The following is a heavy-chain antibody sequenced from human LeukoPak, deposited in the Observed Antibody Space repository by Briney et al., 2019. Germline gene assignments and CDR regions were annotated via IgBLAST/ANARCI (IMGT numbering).Heavy chain of an antibody. CDR1: GGSFSGYY. CDR2: INHSGST. Sequence: PSETLSLTCAVYGGSFSGYYWSWIRQPPGKGLEWIGEINHSGSTNYNPSLKSRVTISVDTSKNQFSLKLSSVTAADTTVYYCARHGRLTPDYWGQGTLVTVSS. D-gene: IGHD2-15*01. V-gene: IGHV4-34*01. J-gene: IGHJ4*02. CDR3: ARHGRLTPDY.